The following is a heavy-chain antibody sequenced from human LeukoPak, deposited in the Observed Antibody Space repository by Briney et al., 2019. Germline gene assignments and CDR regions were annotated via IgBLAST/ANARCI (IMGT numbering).Heavy chain of an antibody. CDR3: ARDSSGYYG. CDR1: GFDYSNYV. CDR2: ITDSGGST. Sequence: PGGSLRLSCAASGFDYSNYVMTWVRQAPGKGLEWVAGITDSGGSTYYADSVKGRFTISRHNSKNTLYLQMNSLRAEDTAVYYCARDSSGYYGWGQGTLVTVSS. J-gene: IGHJ4*02. D-gene: IGHD3-22*01. V-gene: IGHV3-23*01.